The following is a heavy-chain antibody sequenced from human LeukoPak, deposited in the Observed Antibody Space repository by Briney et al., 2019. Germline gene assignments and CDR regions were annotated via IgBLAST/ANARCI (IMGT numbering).Heavy chain of an antibody. J-gene: IGHJ4*02. CDR1: GGSIGNTYW. CDR2: IYHSGST. CDR3: ARSYWTGYHHLDF. Sequence: TSGTLSLTCVVSGGSIGNTYWWTWVRQPPGKGLEWIGEIYHSGSTNYNPSLKSRLTISVDKSKNQFSLKLFSVTAADTAVYFCARSYWTGYHHLDFWGQGTLVTVSS. V-gene: IGHV4-4*02. D-gene: IGHD3/OR15-3a*01.